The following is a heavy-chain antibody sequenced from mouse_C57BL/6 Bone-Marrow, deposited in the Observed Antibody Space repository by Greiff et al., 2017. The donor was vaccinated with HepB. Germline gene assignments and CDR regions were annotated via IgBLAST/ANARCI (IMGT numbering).Heavy chain of an antibody. CDR2: ISSGGSYT. Sequence: EVQLQESGGDLVKPGGSLKLSCAASGFTFSSYGMSWVRQTPDKRLEWVATISSGGSYTYYPDSVKGRFTISRDNAKNTLYLQMSSLKSEDTAMYYCALPYYYAMDYWGQGTPVTVSS. CDR1: GFTFSSYG. CDR3: ALPYYYAMDY. V-gene: IGHV5-6*01. J-gene: IGHJ4*01.